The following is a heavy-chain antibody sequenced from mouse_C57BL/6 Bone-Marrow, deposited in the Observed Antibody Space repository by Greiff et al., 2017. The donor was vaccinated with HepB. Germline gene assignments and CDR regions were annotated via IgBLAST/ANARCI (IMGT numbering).Heavy chain of an antibody. CDR3: ARHLDYYGSSPWYFDV. V-gene: IGHV5-6*01. D-gene: IGHD1-1*01. J-gene: IGHJ1*03. Sequence: EVHLVESGGDLVKPGGSLKLSCAASGFTFSSYGMSWVRQTPDKRLEWVATISSGGSYTYYPDSVKGRFTISRDNATNTLYLQMSSLKSEDTAMYYCARHLDYYGSSPWYFDVWGTGTTVTVSS. CDR1: GFTFSSYG. CDR2: ISSGGSYT.